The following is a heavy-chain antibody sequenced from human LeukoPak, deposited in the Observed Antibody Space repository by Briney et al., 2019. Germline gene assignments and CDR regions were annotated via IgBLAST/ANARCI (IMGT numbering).Heavy chain of an antibody. Sequence: GGPLRLSCAASGFTFSSYEMIWVRQAPGKGLECVSYISGSGRTIYYADSVKGRFTISRDNAKNSLYLQMNSLRAEDTAVYYCARDFDYWGQGTLVTVSS. CDR2: ISGSGRTI. CDR1: GFTFSSYE. J-gene: IGHJ4*02. CDR3: ARDFDY. V-gene: IGHV3-48*03.